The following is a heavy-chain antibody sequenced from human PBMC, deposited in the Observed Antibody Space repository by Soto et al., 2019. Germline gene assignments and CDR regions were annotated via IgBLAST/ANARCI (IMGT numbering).Heavy chain of an antibody. J-gene: IGHJ4*02. CDR2: ISGSGGTT. CDR3: AKTPRQWLVYFDY. Sequence: EVQLLESGGGLVQPGGSLRLSCAASGFTFSNYAIAWVRQAPGKGLEWVSGISGSGGTTYYADSVKGRFTISRDNSKGTLHLQGNSLRAEDTAVYYCAKTPRQWLVYFDYWGQGALVTVSS. CDR1: GFTFSNYA. D-gene: IGHD6-19*01. V-gene: IGHV3-23*01.